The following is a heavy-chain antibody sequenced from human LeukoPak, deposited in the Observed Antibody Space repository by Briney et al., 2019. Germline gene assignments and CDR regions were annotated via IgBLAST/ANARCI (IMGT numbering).Heavy chain of an antibody. D-gene: IGHD3-10*01. CDR1: GGSISSGGYY. Sequence: SETLSLTCTVSGGSISSGGYYWRWLRQPPGKGLEWIGYIYHSGSTYYNPSLKSRVTISVDRSKNQFSRKLSSVTAADTAVYYCARGEVYGSGSYYHYYMDVWGKGTTVTVSS. J-gene: IGHJ6*03. CDR2: IYHSGST. V-gene: IGHV4-30-2*01. CDR3: ARGEVYGSGSYYHYYMDV.